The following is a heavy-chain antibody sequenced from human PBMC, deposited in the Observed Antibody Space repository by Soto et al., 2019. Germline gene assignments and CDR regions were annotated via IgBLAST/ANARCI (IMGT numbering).Heavy chain of an antibody. Sequence: QVQLQQWGAGLLKPSETLSLTCAVYGGSFSGYYWTWIRQPSGKGLEWIGEINHSGSTNYNPSLKSRVTISVDTSKNQFSLKLRSVTAADTATVYYCARGMSVPGHYFDSWGQGTLVTVSS. CDR1: GGSFSGYY. J-gene: IGHJ4*02. V-gene: IGHV4-34*01. D-gene: IGHD6-19*01. CDR2: INHSGST. CDR3: ARGMSVPGHYFDS.